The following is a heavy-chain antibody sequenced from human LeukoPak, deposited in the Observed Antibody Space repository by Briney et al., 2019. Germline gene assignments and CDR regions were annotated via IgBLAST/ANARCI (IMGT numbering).Heavy chain of an antibody. CDR2: INHSGST. CDR1: SGSFSGYF. D-gene: IGHD2-21*01. Sequence: SETLSLTCAVYSGSFSGYFWSWIRQPPGKGLEWIGEINHSGSTNYNPSLKSRVTISVDTSKNQFSLKLSSVTAADTAVYYCARGMAFVDWGQGTLVTVSS. J-gene: IGHJ4*02. CDR3: ARGMAFVD. V-gene: IGHV4-34*01.